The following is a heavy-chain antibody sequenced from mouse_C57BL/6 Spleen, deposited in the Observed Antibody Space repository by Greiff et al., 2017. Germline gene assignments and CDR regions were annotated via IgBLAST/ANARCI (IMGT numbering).Heavy chain of an antibody. Sequence: QVQLQQSGPELVKPGASVKISCKASGYAFSSSWMNWVKQRPGKGLEWIGRLYPGDGDTNYNGKFKGKATLTADKSSSTAYMQLSSLTSEDSAVYVCARGMSTRGYYYAMDYWGQGTSVTVSS. D-gene: IGHD2-4*01. CDR3: ARGMSTRGYYYAMDY. CDR1: GYAFSSSW. J-gene: IGHJ4*01. CDR2: LYPGDGDT. V-gene: IGHV1-82*01.